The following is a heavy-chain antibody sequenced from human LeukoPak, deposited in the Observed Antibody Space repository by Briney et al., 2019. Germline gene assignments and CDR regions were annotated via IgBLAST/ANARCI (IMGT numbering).Heavy chain of an antibody. J-gene: IGHJ4*02. D-gene: IGHD4-23*01. CDR2: IHYSGST. V-gene: IGHV4-59*08. Sequence: SETLSLTCTVSGGSISSFYWSWIRQPPGKGLEWIGYIHYSGSTNYNPSLKSRVTISVDTSKNQFSLKLSSVTAADTAVYYCARHNYGGNSVVDYWGQGTLVTVAS. CDR1: GGSISSFY. CDR3: ARHNYGGNSVVDY.